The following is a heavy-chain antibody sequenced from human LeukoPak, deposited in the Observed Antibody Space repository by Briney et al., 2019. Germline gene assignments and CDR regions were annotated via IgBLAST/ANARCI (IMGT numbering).Heavy chain of an antibody. J-gene: IGHJ6*02. V-gene: IGHV3-30*03. CDR2: ISHNGSNK. CDR3: ARDLDIVALVPYYYYGMDV. Sequence: RGSLRLSCAVSGLIFSSYGMHWVRQAPGKGLEWVAFISHNGSNKYYADSVKGRFTISRDNSKNTLYLQMNSLRAEDTAVYYCARDLDIVALVPYYYYGMDVWGQGTTATVSS. CDR1: GLIFSSYG. D-gene: IGHD5-12*01.